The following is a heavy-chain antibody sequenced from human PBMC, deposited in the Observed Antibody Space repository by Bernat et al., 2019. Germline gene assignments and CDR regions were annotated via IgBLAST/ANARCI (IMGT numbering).Heavy chain of an antibody. V-gene: IGHV3-48*01. CDR2: ISSSSTSTI. Sequence: EVHLVESGGGLVQPGGSLRLSCAASGFTLSTYSMNWVRQAPGKGLEWVSYISSSSTSTIYYADSVKGRFTISRDNAKNSLHLQMNSLRAEDTAVYYCARDLTVAYGMDVWGQGTTVTVS. J-gene: IGHJ6*02. CDR3: ARDLTVAYGMDV. CDR1: GFTLSTYS. D-gene: IGHD4/OR15-4a*01.